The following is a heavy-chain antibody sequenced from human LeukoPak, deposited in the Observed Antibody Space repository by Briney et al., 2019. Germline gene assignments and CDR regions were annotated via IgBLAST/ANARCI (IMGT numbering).Heavy chain of an antibody. V-gene: IGHV4-59*08. CDR2: IYYSGST. J-gene: IGHJ3*02. Sequence: SETLSLTCTVSGGSISSYYWSLIRQPPGKGLEWIGYIYYSGSTNYNPSLKSRVTISVDTSKNQFSLKLSSVTAADTAVYYCARPGSGSYSDAFDIWGQGTMATVSS. D-gene: IGHD1-26*01. CDR3: ARPGSGSYSDAFDI. CDR1: GGSISSYY.